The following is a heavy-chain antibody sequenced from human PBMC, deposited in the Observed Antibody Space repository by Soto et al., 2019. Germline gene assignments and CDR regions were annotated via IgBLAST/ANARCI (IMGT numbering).Heavy chain of an antibody. CDR2: ISSSSSTI. CDR3: ARVIWSGNLTSDL. D-gene: IGHD3-3*01. Sequence: EVQVVESGGGLVQPGGSLRLSCAASGFTFSSNSMNWVRQAPGKGLEWISYISSSSSTIYADSVKGRFTISRDKDKNSLYLQMNSLRDEDTAVYYCARVIWSGNLTSDLWGQGTMVTVSS. J-gene: IGHJ5*02. CDR1: GFTFSSNS. V-gene: IGHV3-48*02.